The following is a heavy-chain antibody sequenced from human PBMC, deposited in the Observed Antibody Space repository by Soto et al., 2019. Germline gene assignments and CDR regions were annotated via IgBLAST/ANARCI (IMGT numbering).Heavy chain of an antibody. Sequence: PSETLSLTCTVSGGSISSYYWSWIRQPPGKGLEWIGYIYHSGSTYYNPSLKSRVTISVDRSKNQFSLKLSSVTAADTAVYYCARLTRALYGMDVWGQGTTVTVSS. J-gene: IGHJ6*02. CDR3: ARLTRALYGMDV. CDR2: IYHSGST. V-gene: IGHV4-59*12. D-gene: IGHD3-10*01. CDR1: GGSISSYY.